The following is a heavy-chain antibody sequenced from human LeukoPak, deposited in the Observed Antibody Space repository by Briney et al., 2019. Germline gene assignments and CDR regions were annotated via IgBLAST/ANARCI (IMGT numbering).Heavy chain of an antibody. CDR3: ARIPEVPGSYFLYHYFYYMDV. D-gene: IGHD1-26*01. CDR2: MNWSGGST. CDR1: VFTLADYG. V-gene: IGHV3-20*04. J-gene: IGHJ6*03. Sequence: LSGGSLRLSCATPVFTLADYGMVWVRQVPGKGLEWVSAMNWSGGSTGYAESVRGRLTISRDNAKNSLYLQMNSLRADDTALYYCARIPEVPGSYFLYHYFYYMDVWGKGTTVTVSS.